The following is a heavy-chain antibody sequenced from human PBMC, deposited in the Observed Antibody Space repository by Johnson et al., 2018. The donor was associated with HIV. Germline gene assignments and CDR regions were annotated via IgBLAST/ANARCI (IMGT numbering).Heavy chain of an antibody. D-gene: IGHD5-12*01. CDR1: GFTFSSYA. V-gene: IGHV3-30-3*01. CDR2: ISYDGSNK. CDR3: ARGRDDRSGYDKYAFDI. Sequence: QVQLVESGGGVVQPGRSLRLSCAASGFTFSSYAMHWVRQAPGKGLEWVAVISYDGSNKYYADSVKGRFTVSRDNSKNTLDLQMNSLRAEDTAGYYCARGRDDRSGYDKYAFDIWGQGTMVTVSS. J-gene: IGHJ3*02.